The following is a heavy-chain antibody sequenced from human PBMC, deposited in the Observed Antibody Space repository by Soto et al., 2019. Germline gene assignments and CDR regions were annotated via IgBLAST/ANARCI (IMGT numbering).Heavy chain of an antibody. V-gene: IGHV3-23*01. J-gene: IGHJ4*02. CDR3: AKLRYGDSIDY. D-gene: IGHD4-17*01. Sequence: GGSLRLACAASGFTFSSYAMSWVRQAPGKGLEWVSAISGSGGSTYYADSGKGRFTISRDNSKNTLYLQMNSLRAEDTAVYYCAKLRYGDSIDYCDQGTLVTVSS. CDR2: ISGSGGST. CDR1: GFTFSSYA.